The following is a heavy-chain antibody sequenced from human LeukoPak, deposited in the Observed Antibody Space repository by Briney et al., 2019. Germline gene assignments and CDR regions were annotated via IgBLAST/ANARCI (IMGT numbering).Heavy chain of an antibody. D-gene: IGHD6-19*01. V-gene: IGHV1-24*01. CDR2: FDPEDGET. J-gene: IGHJ5*02. CDR1: GYTLTELS. CDR3: ATAHSCGWSNRFDP. Sequence: GASVKVSCKVSGYTLTELSMHWVRQAPGKGLEWMGGFDPEDGETIYAQKFQGRVTMTEDTSTDTAYMELSSLRSEDTAVYYCATAHSCGWSNRFDPWGQGTLVTVSS.